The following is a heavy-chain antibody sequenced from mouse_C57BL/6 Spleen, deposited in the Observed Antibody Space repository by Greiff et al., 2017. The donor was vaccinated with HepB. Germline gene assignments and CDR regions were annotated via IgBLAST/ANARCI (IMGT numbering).Heavy chain of an antibody. Sequence: QVQLQQPGAELVKPGASVKLSCKASGYTFTSYWMHWVKQRPGQGLEWIGMIHPNSGSTNYNEKFKSKATLTVDKSSSTAYMQLSSLTSEDSAVYYCARRAPYYSNYAWFAYWGQGTLVTVSA. CDR3: ARRAPYYSNYAWFAY. J-gene: IGHJ3*01. CDR1: GYTFTSYW. V-gene: IGHV1-64*01. D-gene: IGHD2-5*01. CDR2: IHPNSGST.